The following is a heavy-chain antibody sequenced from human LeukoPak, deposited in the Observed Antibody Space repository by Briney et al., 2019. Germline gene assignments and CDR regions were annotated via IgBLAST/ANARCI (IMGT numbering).Heavy chain of an antibody. Sequence: SETLSLTCAVSGGSISSSRDYWGWIRQPPGKGLEWIGSIYYSGSTYYNPSLKSRVTISVDTSKNQFSLKLSSVTAADTAVYYCARHVEIAVAGPIDYWGQGTLVTVSS. J-gene: IGHJ4*02. CDR2: IYYSGST. V-gene: IGHV4-39*01. D-gene: IGHD6-19*01. CDR3: ARHVEIAVAGPIDY. CDR1: GGSISSSRDY.